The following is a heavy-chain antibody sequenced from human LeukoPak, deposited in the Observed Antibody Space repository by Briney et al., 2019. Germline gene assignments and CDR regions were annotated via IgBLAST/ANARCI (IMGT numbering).Heavy chain of an antibody. CDR3: ARDRPAANWFYP. CDR2: IYYSGST. J-gene: IGHJ5*02. CDR1: GGSISSYY. V-gene: IGHV4-59*01. D-gene: IGHD2-2*01. Sequence: PSETLSLTCTVSGGSISSYYWSWIRQPPGKGLEWIGYIYYSGSTNYNPSLNSRVTISVDTSKNQFSLKLSSVTAAGTDVYYCARDRPAANWFYPWGQGTLVTVSS.